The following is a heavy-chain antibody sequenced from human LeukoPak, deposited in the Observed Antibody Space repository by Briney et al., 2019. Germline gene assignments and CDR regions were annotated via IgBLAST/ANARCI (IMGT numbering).Heavy chain of an antibody. Sequence: SETLSLTCTVSRGSVTSYYWSWIRQPPGKGLEWIGDVYFSGDTKYNPSLQSRVTISLDTSQNQFSLRLRSVTAADTAVYYCARARYSSGWTGYYYYYMDVWGKGTTVTISS. CDR2: VYFSGDT. CDR1: RGSVTSYY. D-gene: IGHD6-19*01. CDR3: ARARYSSGWTGYYYYYMDV. J-gene: IGHJ6*03. V-gene: IGHV4-59*02.